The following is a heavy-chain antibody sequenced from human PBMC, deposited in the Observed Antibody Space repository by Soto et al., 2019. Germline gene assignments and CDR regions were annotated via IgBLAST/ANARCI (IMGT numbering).Heavy chain of an antibody. CDR1: GGSISSGDYY. CDR2: IFYSGST. Sequence: SETLSLTCTVSGGSISSGDYYWSWIRQPPGKGLEWIGYIFYSGSTYYNPSLKSRVTISVHTSKNQFSLKLSSVIAADTAVYYCARVLSKYCSGGDCYYYHGMDVWGQGTTVTV. CDR3: ARVLSKYCSGGDCYYYHGMDV. D-gene: IGHD2-21*02. J-gene: IGHJ6*02. V-gene: IGHV4-30-4*01.